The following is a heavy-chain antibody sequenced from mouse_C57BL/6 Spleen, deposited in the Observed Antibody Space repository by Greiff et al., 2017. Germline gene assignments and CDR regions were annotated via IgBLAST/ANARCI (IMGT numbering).Heavy chain of an antibody. D-gene: IGHD1-1*02. J-gene: IGHJ1*03. CDR2: ISYSGST. CDR1: GYSITSGYD. V-gene: IGHV3-1*01. Sequence: EVQLQESGPGMVKPSQSLSLTCTVTGYSITSGYDWHWIRHFPGNKLEWMGYISYSGSTNYNPSLKSRISITHDTSKNHFFLKLNSVTTEDTATYYCARTGRYGPWYFDVWGTGTTVTVSS. CDR3: ARTGRYGPWYFDV.